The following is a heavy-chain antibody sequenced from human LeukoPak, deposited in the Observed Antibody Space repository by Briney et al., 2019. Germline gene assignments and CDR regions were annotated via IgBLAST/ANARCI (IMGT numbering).Heavy chain of an antibody. CDR3: ASGQLGAPLI. D-gene: IGHD1-26*01. V-gene: IGHV4-39*07. Sequence: SETLSLTCTVSGGSISSSSYYWGWIRQPPGKGLEWIGSIYYSGSTYYNPSLKSRVTISVDTSKNQFSLKLSSVTAADTAVYYCASGQLGAPLIWGQGTMVTVSS. J-gene: IGHJ3*02. CDR2: IYYSGST. CDR1: GGSISSSSYY.